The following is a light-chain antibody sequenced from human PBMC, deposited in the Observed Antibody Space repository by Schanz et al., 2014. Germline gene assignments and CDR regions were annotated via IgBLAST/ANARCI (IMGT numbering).Light chain of an antibody. V-gene: IGKV3-20*01. Sequence: EIVLTQSPGTLSLSPGEGATLSCRASETVSVDYLAWYQQIPGQAPRLLIYGASIRATGVPDRFSGRGFGTDFTLTISRLEREDSAVYFCQQSGSSPPVTFGQGTRLEIK. CDR3: QQSGSSPPVT. CDR1: ETVSVDY. J-gene: IGKJ5*01. CDR2: GAS.